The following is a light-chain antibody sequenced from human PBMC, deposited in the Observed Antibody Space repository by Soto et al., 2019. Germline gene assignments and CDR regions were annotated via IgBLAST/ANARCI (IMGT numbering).Light chain of an antibody. CDR3: ATWDASLSLLYV. Sequence: QSVLTQPPSASGTPGQRVTISCSGSSSNIGGNTVNWYQQVPGTAPRLVIYNDRQRPSGVPDRFSASKSGTSASLAISGLQSEDEADYYCATWDASLSLLYVLGTGTKVTVL. CDR2: NDR. J-gene: IGLJ1*01. V-gene: IGLV1-44*01. CDR1: SSNIGGNT.